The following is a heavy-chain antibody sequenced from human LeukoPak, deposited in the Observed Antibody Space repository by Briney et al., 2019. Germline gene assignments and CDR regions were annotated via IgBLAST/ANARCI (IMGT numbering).Heavy chain of an antibody. CDR3: ARVGVDDSGNIIKYFFDY. Sequence: SETLSLTCTVSGGSISSYYWTWIRQPPGKGLEWIGYIYYSGSTNYNPSLKSRVIISVDTSKNQFSLKLSPVTAADTAVYYCARVGVDDSGNIIKYFFDYWGQGTLVTVSS. J-gene: IGHJ4*02. CDR1: GGSISSYY. CDR2: IYYSGST. D-gene: IGHD4-23*01. V-gene: IGHV4-59*01.